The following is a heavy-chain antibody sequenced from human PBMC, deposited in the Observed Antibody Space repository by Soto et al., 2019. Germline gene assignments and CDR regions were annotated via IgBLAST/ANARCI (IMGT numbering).Heavy chain of an antibody. J-gene: IGHJ4*02. Sequence: TLSLTCAVYGGSFSGYYWSWIRQPPGKGLEWIGEINHSGGTNYNPSLKSRVTISVDTSKNQFSLKLSSVTAADTAVYYCASYSSGWYRGNYFDYWGQGTLVTVSS. CDR1: GGSFSGYY. CDR3: ASYSSGWYRGNYFDY. CDR2: INHSGGT. D-gene: IGHD6-19*01. V-gene: IGHV4-34*01.